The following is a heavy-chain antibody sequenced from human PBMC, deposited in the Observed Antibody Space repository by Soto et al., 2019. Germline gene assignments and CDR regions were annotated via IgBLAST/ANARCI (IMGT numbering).Heavy chain of an antibody. V-gene: IGHV3-30*03. Sequence: QAQLVESGGGVVQPGRSLRLSCAASGFTFSSYGMHWVRQAPGTGLEWVAVISYDGGLQHYADSVKGRFTISRDNSKNIVLRQMNSLRAEDTAVYYCVSDRGYGHASVPYSWGQGTLVSVSS. J-gene: IGHJ4*02. CDR1: GFTFSSYG. CDR2: ISYDGGLQ. D-gene: IGHD5-18*01. CDR3: VSDRGYGHASVPYS.